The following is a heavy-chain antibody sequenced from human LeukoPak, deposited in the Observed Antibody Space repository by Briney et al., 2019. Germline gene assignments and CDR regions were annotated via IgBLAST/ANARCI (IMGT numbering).Heavy chain of an antibody. Sequence: GASLKISCKGSGYRLTNYWIAWVRHMPAKGLEWMGIIYPGDSDIRYSPSFQGHVTISADKSSSTAYLQWSSLKASDTAMYYCAKRGATLGEFDPWGQGTLVTVSS. J-gene: IGHJ5*02. V-gene: IGHV5-51*01. CDR3: AKRGATLGEFDP. D-gene: IGHD5-24*01. CDR2: IYPGDSDI. CDR1: GYRLTNYW.